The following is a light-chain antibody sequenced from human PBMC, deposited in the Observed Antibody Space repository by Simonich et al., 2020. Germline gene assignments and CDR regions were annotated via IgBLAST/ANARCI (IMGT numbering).Light chain of an antibody. Sequence: DIVMTQSPDSLAVSLGERATINCKSSQSVLYISNNKNYLAWDQQKPGQPPKLLIYWAYTRESGVPARFSGSGSGTDFTLTISSLQAEDVAVYYCQQYYSTPYTFGQGTKLEIK. CDR1: QSVLYISNNKNY. CDR2: WAY. V-gene: IGKV4-1*01. J-gene: IGKJ2*01. CDR3: QQYYSTPYT.